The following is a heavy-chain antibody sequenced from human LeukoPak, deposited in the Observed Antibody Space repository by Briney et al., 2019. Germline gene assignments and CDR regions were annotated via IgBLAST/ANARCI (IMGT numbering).Heavy chain of an antibody. D-gene: IGHD6-19*01. V-gene: IGHV3-21*01. J-gene: IGHJ4*02. CDR2: ISSSSGYI. CDR3: ARDPQWPLDY. CDR1: GFTFSNYN. Sequence: PGGSLRLSCAASGFTFSNYNMNWVRQAPGKGLEWVSSISSSSGYIYYADSVKGRFTISRGNAKNSLYLQMNSLRGEDTAVYYCARDPQWPLDYWGQGTLVTVSS.